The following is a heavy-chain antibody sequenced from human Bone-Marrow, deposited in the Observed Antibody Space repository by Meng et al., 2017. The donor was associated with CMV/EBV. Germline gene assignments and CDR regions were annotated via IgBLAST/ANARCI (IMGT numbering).Heavy chain of an antibody. CDR2: IRYDGSNK. CDR3: AKDRYSSSWSNIFDY. V-gene: IGHV3-30*02. Sequence: GGSLRLSCAASGFTFSTYGMHWVRQAPGQGLEWVAFIRYDGSNKYYADSVKGRFTISRDNSKNTLYLQMNSLRPEDTAVYYCAKDRYSSSWSNIFDYWGQGTLVTVS. D-gene: IGHD6-13*01. CDR1: GFTFSTYG. J-gene: IGHJ4*02.